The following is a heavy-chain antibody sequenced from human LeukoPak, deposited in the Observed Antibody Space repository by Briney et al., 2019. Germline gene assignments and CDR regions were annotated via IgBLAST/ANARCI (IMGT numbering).Heavy chain of an antibody. D-gene: IGHD1-14*01. CDR1: GGTVSSYA. V-gene: IGHV1-69*13. J-gene: IGHJ3*02. CDR2: IIPIFGTA. CDR3: HDNLPDDAFDI. Sequence: SVKVSCKASGGTVSSYAISWVRESPGQGLEWMGGIIPIFGTANYAQKFQGIVTITADESTSTAYMELSSLCSEDTAVHYCHDNLPDDAFDIWGQGTMVTVSS.